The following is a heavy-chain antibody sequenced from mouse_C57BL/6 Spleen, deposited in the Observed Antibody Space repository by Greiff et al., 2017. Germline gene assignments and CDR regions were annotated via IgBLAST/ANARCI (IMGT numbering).Heavy chain of an antibody. V-gene: IGHV5-4*01. CDR1: GFTFSSYA. CDR2: ISDGGSYT. CDR3: AREDDGYSHYFDY. J-gene: IGHJ2*01. D-gene: IGHD2-3*01. Sequence: EVKLVESGGGLVKPGGSLKLSCAASGFTFSSYAMSWVRQTPEKRLAWVATISDGGSYTYYPDNVKGRFTISIDNAKNNLYLQMSHLKSEDTAIYYCAREDDGYSHYFDYWGQGTTLTVSS.